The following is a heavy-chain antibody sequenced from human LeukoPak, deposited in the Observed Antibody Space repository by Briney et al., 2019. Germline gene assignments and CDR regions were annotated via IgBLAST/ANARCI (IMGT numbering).Heavy chain of an antibody. CDR2: ISYDGSNK. Sequence: GGSLRLSCAASGFTFSSYAMHWVRQAPGKGLEWVAVISYDGSNKYYADSVKGRFTISRDNSKNTLYLQMNSLRAEDTAVYYCAKEDDFWSGYLKIRAYGMDVWGQGTTVTVSS. V-gene: IGHV3-30-3*01. D-gene: IGHD3-3*01. J-gene: IGHJ6*02. CDR1: GFTFSSYA. CDR3: AKEDDFWSGYLKIRAYGMDV.